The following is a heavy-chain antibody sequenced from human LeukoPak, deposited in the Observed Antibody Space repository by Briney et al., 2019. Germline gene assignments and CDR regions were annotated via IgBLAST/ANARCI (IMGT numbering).Heavy chain of an antibody. D-gene: IGHD4-23*01. CDR3: ARLLRYGGNPRDYGMDV. Sequence: GASVKVSCKASGYTFTGYYMHWVRQAPGQGLEWMGGIIPIFGTANYAQKFQGRVTITADESTSTAYMEPSSLRSEDTAVYYCARLLRYGGNPRDYGMDVWGQGTTVTVSS. V-gene: IGHV1-69*13. J-gene: IGHJ6*02. CDR1: GYTFTGYY. CDR2: IIPIFGTA.